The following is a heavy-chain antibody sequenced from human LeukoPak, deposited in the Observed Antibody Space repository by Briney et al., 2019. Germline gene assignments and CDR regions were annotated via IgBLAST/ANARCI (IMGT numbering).Heavy chain of an antibody. CDR2: IYHSGST. D-gene: IGHD2-15*01. CDR1: GGSISSGGYS. CDR3: ASRHRGYCSGGSCYSLFDY. J-gene: IGHJ4*02. Sequence: SETLSLTCAVSGGSISSGGYSWSWIRQPPGKGLEWIGYIYHSGSTNYNPSLKSRVTISVDTSKNQFSLKLSSVTAADTAAYYCASRHRGYCSGGSCYSLFDYWGQGTLVTVSS. V-gene: IGHV4-30-2*01.